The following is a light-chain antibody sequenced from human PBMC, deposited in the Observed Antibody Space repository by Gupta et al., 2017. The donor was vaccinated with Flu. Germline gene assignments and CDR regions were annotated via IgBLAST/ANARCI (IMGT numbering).Light chain of an antibody. V-gene: IGLV3-21*01. Sequence: NNIGSQAAVWLQQNPGHAPVLLSHDDDVRPSGIPERFSASNSGNAATLTITGLEAGDEGDYYCPAWDTGPDAWVFGAGTTLTVV. CDR2: DDD. J-gene: IGLJ3*02. CDR3: PAWDTGPDAWV. CDR1: NIGSQA.